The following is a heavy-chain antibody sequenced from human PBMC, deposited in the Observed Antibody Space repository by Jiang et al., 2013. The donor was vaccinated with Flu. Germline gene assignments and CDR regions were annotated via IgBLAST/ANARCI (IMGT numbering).Heavy chain of an antibody. CDR3: ARCLVGGRLYGEY. J-gene: IGHJ1*01. Sequence: VQLLESGGGLVQPGGSLRLSCAASGFMFSSYSINWVRQAPGKGLEWVSYISRSSSSIYYAESVKGRFTISRDNAKNSVDLQMNSLSYEDTAVYYCARCLVGGRLYGEY. V-gene: IGHV3-48*02. D-gene: IGHD3-16*01. CDR2: ISRSSSSI. CDR1: GFMFSSYS.